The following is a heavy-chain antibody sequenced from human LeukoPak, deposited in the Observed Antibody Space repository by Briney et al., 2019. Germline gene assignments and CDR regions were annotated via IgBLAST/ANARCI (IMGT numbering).Heavy chain of an antibody. D-gene: IGHD3-16*01. Sequence: PSETLSLTCAVYGGSFSGHYWSWIRQPPGKGLEWIGEVNLQGSTNYNPSLMGRVAVSVDTSENHVSLQLTSVTAADTAVYYCAREGGPYRPLDYSGQGTLVTVS. CDR2: VNLQGST. V-gene: IGHV4-34*01. CDR1: GGSFSGHY. J-gene: IGHJ4*02. CDR3: AREGGPYRPLDY.